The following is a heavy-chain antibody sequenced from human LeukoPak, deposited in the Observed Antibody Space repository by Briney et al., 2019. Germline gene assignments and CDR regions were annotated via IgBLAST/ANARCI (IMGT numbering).Heavy chain of an antibody. CDR3: ARDYGSGSYYPTQYFDY. J-gene: IGHJ4*02. D-gene: IGHD3-10*01. CDR2: ISYDGSNK. V-gene: IGHV3-30*03. Sequence: PGGSLRLSCEASGFTISTYWMHWVRQAPGKGLEWVAVISYDGSNKYYADSVKGRFTISRDNSKNTLYLQMNSLRAEDTAVYYCARDYGSGSYYPTQYFDYWGQGTLVTVSS. CDR1: GFTISTYW.